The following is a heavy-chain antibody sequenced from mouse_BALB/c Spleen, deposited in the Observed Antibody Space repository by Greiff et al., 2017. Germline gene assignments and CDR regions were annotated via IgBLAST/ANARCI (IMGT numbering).Heavy chain of an antibody. CDR1: GFSLTSYG. Sequence: VMLVESGPGLVAPSQSLSITCTVSGFSLTSYGVHWVRQPPGKGLEWLGVIWAGGSTNYNSALMSRLSISKDNSKSQVFLKMNSLQTDDTAMYYCARERGRRGAMDYWGQGTSVTVSS. CDR2: IWAGGST. J-gene: IGHJ4*01. CDR3: ARERGRRGAMDY. V-gene: IGHV2-9*02. D-gene: IGHD3-3*01.